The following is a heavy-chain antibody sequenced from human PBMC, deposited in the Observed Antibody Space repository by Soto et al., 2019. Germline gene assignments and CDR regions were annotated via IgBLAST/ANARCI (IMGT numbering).Heavy chain of an antibody. D-gene: IGHD6-19*01. V-gene: IGHV1-2*02. CDR2: INPNSGGT. J-gene: IGHJ6*02. CDR1: GYTFTGYY. CDR3: ARELRAVAGTGSGMDV. Sequence: ALVKVSGKASGYTFTGYYMHWVRQAPGQGLEWMGWINPNSGGTNYAQKFQSRVTMTRDTSISTAYMELSRLRSDATAVYYCARELRAVAGTGSGMDVWGQGTTVTVSS.